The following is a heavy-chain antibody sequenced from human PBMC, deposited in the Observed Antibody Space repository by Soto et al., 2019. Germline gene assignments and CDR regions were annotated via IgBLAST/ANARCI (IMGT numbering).Heavy chain of an antibody. CDR2: FSPYSGNT. CDR3: VRFASSGWYTGGY. V-gene: IGHV1-18*01. CDR1: GYIFTNYD. Sequence: QVQLVQSGGEVKKPGASVKVSCKASGYIFTNYDIGWVRQAPGQGLEWMGWFSPYSGNTKYTQKVQGRVTMTTDTSTSTAYMELRSLITDDTAVYYCVRFASSGWYTGGYWGQGTLVTVSS. J-gene: IGHJ4*02. D-gene: IGHD6-19*01.